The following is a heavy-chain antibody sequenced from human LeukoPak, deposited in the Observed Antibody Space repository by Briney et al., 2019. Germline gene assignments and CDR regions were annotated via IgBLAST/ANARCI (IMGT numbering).Heavy chain of an antibody. CDR3: ARGEVGAPDY. J-gene: IGHJ4*02. Sequence: SETLSLTCTVSGGSISSGSYYWSWIRQPAGKGLEWIGRIYTSGSTNYNPSLKSRVTISVDTSKNQFSLKLSSVTAADTAVYYCARGEVGAPDYWGQGTLVTVSS. D-gene: IGHD1-26*01. CDR2: IYTSGST. CDR1: GGSISSGSYY. V-gene: IGHV4-61*02.